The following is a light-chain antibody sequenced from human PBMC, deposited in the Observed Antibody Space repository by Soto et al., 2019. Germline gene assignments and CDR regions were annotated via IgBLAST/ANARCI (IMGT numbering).Light chain of an antibody. Sequence: DIQMTQSPSSLSASVGDRVTITCQASQNINNYLNWYQQKPGRAPKPLIYDASNLEAGVPSRFSGSGSGTAFTLTVSSLHPEDFAVYFCQQSYSSPWTFGLGTRLEI. V-gene: IGKV1-39*01. CDR3: QQSYSSPWT. CDR1: QNINNY. J-gene: IGKJ5*01. CDR2: DAS.